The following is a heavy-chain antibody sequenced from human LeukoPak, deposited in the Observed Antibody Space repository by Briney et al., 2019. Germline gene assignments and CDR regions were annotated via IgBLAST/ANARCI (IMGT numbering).Heavy chain of an antibody. CDR1: GYTFTGDY. V-gene: IGHV1-2*02. J-gene: IGHJ3*02. Sequence: ASVKVSCKASGYTFTGDYIHWVRQAPGQGLEWVGWINPNSGDTHSAQNFQGRVTMTRDTSISTASMDLSRLRSDDTAVYYCARAPKNDAYDIWGRGTMVTVSS. CDR2: INPNSGDT. CDR3: ARAPKNDAYDI.